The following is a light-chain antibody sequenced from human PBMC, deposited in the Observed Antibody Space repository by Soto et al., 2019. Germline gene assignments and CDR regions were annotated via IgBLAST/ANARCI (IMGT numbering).Light chain of an antibody. V-gene: IGLV2-8*01. CDR2: EVN. CDR1: ASDIGGYNF. J-gene: IGLJ1*01. Sequence: QSALTQPPSASGSPGQSVAISCTGTASDIGGYNFVSWYQQHPGKAPKLMIYEVNKRPSGVPDRFSGSKSGNTASLTVSGLQAEDEADYYCSAHGGTNPSVFGTGTKLTVL. CDR3: SAHGGTNPSV.